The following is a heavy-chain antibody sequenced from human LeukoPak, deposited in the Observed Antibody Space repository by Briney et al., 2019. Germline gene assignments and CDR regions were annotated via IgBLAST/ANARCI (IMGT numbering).Heavy chain of an antibody. Sequence: ASVKVSCKASGYTFTNFDIHWVRQATGQGLEWMGWMNPKTGNTGNAETLQGRVTMTRNTSISTAYMELSSLRSDDTALYYRARGGFYGSGNSAYYYNGMEVWGQGTSVTVSS. J-gene: IGHJ6*02. V-gene: IGHV1-8*01. D-gene: IGHD3-10*01. CDR3: ARGGFYGSGNSAYYYNGMEV. CDR2: MNPKTGNT. CDR1: GYTFTNFD.